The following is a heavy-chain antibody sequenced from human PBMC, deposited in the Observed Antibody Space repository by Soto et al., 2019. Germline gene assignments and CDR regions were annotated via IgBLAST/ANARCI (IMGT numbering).Heavy chain of an antibody. CDR2: IKSKTDGGTT. Sequence: PGGSLRLSCAASGFTFSNAWMNWVRQAPGKGLEWVGRIKSKTDGGTTDYAAPVKGRFTISRDDSKNTLYLQMNSLKTEDTAVYYCTTGRIAAAGRIDYWGQGTLVTVSS. V-gene: IGHV3-15*07. CDR1: GFTFSNAW. CDR3: TTGRIAAAGRIDY. J-gene: IGHJ4*02. D-gene: IGHD6-13*01.